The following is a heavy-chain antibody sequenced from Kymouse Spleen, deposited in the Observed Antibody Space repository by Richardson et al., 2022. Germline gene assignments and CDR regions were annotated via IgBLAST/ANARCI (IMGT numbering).Heavy chain of an antibody. CDR2: INHSGST. J-gene: IGHJ4*02. V-gene: IGHV4-34*01. CDR3: ARRGWNYGFDY. Sequence: QVQLQQWGAGLLKPSETLSLTCAVYGGSFSGYYWSWIRQPPGKGLEWIGEINHSGSTNYNPSLKSRVTISVDTSKNQFSLKLSSVTAADTAVYYCARRGWNYGFDYWGQGTLVTVSS. CDR1: GGSFSGYY. D-gene: IGHD1-7*01.